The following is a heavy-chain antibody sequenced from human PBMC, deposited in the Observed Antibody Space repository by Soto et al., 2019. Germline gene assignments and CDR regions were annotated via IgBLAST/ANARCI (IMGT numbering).Heavy chain of an antibody. D-gene: IGHD3-10*01. CDR3: ARDDAVGGDKY. CDR2: INVGNGDT. CDR1: GYTFSNTG. V-gene: IGHV1-3*01. J-gene: IGHJ4*02. Sequence: QVQLVQSGAEVKEPGASVKVSCRVSGYTFSNTGFHWVRQAPGQGLEWMGWINVGNGDTRYSERFQGRITINRDTSANTLYVELSSLRSEDTAVYYCARDDAVGGDKYWGQGTLVPVSS.